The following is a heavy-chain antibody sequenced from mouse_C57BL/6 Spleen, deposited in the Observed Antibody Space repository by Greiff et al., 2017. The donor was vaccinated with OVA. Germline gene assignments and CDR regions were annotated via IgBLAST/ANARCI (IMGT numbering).Heavy chain of an antibody. CDR2: IWSGGST. D-gene: IGHD2-3*01. CDR3: ARFYDGYPLRAMDY. J-gene: IGHJ4*01. CDR1: GFSLTSYG. Sequence: QVQLQQSGPGLVQPSQSLSITCTVSGFSLTSYGVHWVRQSPGKGLEWLGVIWSGGSTDYNAAFISRLSISKDNSKSQVFFKMNSLQADDTAIYYCARFYDGYPLRAMDYWGQGTSVTVSS. V-gene: IGHV2-2*01.